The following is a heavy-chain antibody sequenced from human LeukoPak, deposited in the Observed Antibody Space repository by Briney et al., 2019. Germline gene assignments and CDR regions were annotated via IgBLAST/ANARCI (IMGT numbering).Heavy chain of an antibody. CDR2: IGTAGDT. CDR3: ARGSIAAAGTPLDYYYGMDV. J-gene: IGHJ6*02. V-gene: IGHV3-13*01. CDR1: GFTFSSYD. Sequence: GGSLRLSCAASGFTFSSYDMHWVRQATGKGLEWVSAIGTAGDTYYPGSVKGRFTISRENAKNSLYLQMNSLRAGDTAVYYCARGSIAAAGTPLDYYYGMDVWGQGTTVTVSS. D-gene: IGHD6-13*01.